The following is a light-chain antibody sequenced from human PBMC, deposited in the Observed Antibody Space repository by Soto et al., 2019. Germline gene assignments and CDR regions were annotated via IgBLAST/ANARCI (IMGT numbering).Light chain of an antibody. CDR2: SNN. Sequence: QSVLTQPPSASGTPGQRVTISCSGSSSNIGSNTVNWYQQLPGTAPKLLIYSNNQRPSGVPDRFSGSESGTSASLAISGLQSEDEADYYCAAWDDSLNASYVFGTGTKVTVL. CDR3: AAWDDSLNASYV. CDR1: SSNIGSNT. V-gene: IGLV1-44*01. J-gene: IGLJ1*01.